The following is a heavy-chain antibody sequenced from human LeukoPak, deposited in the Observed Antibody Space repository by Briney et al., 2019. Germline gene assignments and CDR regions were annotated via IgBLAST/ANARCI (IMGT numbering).Heavy chain of an antibody. V-gene: IGHV4-61*08. CDR2: IYYSGST. J-gene: IGHJ5*02. CDR3: ARDQELGWFDP. D-gene: IGHD1-26*01. Sequence: SETLSLTCTVSGGSISSGGYSWSWIRQPPGKGLEWIGYIYYSGSTNYNPSLKSRVTISVDTSKNQFSLKLSSVTAADTAVYYCARDQELGWFDPWGQGTLVTVSS. CDR1: GGSISSGGYS.